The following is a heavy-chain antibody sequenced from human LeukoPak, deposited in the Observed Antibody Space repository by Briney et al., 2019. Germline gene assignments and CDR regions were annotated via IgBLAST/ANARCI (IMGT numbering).Heavy chain of an antibody. CDR1: GFTFSSYA. V-gene: IGHV3-23*01. Sequence: GGSLRLSCAASGFTFSSYAMSWVHQAPGKGLEWVSAISGSGGSTYYADSVKGRFTISRDNSKNTLYLQMNSLRAEDTAVYYCAKDSLVVPAARVGWFDPWGQGTLVTVSS. D-gene: IGHD2-2*01. CDR3: AKDSLVVPAARVGWFDP. J-gene: IGHJ5*02. CDR2: ISGSGGST.